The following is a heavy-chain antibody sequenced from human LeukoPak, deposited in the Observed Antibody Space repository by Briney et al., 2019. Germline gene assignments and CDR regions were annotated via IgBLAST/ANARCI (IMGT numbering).Heavy chain of an antibody. CDR1: GFTFNMFL. V-gene: IGHV3-7*03. J-gene: IGHJ4*02. Sequence: GGSLRLSCAASGFTFNMFLMTWVRQAPGKGLDWVANIKQDGSEENHGDSVKGRFTISRDNAKNSLYLQMNSLRAEDTVVYYCAKDEGLGTWEYWGQGTLVTVSS. CDR3: AKDEGLGTWEY. CDR2: IKQDGSEE. D-gene: IGHD1-26*01.